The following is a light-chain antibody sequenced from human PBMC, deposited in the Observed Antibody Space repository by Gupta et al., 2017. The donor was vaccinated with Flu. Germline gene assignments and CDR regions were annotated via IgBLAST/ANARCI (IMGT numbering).Light chain of an antibody. CDR3: SSYTSTDTFYV. CDR1: SSDVGRSNS. J-gene: IGLJ1*01. CDR2: DVS. Sequence: QSALTKPASVSGSPGQSINIPCTGTSSDVGRSNSVSWYRQDPGKAPKLIIYDVSSRPSGISSRFSGSKSGNTASLTISGLQAEDETDYYCSSYTSTDTFYVFGTGTKVTVL. V-gene: IGLV2-14*01.